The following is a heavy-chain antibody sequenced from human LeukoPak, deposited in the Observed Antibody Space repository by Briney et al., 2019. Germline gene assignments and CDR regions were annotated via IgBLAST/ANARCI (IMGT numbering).Heavy chain of an antibody. V-gene: IGHV3-9*01. D-gene: IGHD1-26*01. J-gene: IGHJ4*02. Sequence: GRSLRLSCAASGFTFDDYAMHWVGQAPGKGLEWVSGISWNSGSIGYADSVKGRFTISRDNAKNSLYLQMNSLRAEDTALYYCAKDIGRRPRSGFYWGQGTLVTVSS. CDR1: GFTFDDYA. CDR2: ISWNSGSI. CDR3: AKDIGRRPRSGFY.